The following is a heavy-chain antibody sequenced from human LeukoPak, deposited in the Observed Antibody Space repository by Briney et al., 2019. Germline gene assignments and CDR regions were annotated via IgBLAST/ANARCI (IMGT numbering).Heavy chain of an antibody. D-gene: IGHD3-22*01. V-gene: IGHV3-21*01. Sequence: GGSLRLSCAASGFTFSTYSMNWVRQAPGTGLEWVSSITSSSSHVYYADSVKGRFTISRDNAKNSLYLQMNSLRAEDTAVYYCAKDLDGYYYDSSGYQPPDYWGQGTLVTVSS. CDR1: GFTFSTYS. CDR3: AKDLDGYYYDSSGYQPPDY. J-gene: IGHJ4*02. CDR2: ITSSSSHV.